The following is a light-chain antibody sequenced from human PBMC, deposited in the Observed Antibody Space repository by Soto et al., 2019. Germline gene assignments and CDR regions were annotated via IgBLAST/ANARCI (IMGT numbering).Light chain of an antibody. CDR2: GAS. CDR1: QSVSSRY. J-gene: IGKJ2*01. V-gene: IGKV3-20*01. CDR3: QQYITSPPMYT. Sequence: ETVLTKSPGTLSLSPGERATLSCRASQSVSSRYLAWYQQKPGQAPRLLIYGASNRATGIPDRFSGSGSGTEFTLTISRLEPEDFAVYYCQQYITSPPMYTFGQGTKLEIK.